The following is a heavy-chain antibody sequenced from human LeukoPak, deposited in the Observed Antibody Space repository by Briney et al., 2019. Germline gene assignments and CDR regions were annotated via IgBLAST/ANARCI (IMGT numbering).Heavy chain of an antibody. V-gene: IGHV4-38-2*02. CDR3: ARHGYSYGYRGGFDY. D-gene: IGHD5-18*01. CDR2: VYHSGST. J-gene: IGHJ4*02. CDR1: GYSISSGYY. Sequence: SETLSLTCTVSGYSISSGYYWGWIRPPPGKGLEWIGSVYHSGSTYYNPSLKSRVTISVDTSKNQFSLKLSSVTAADTAVYYCARHGYSYGYRGGFDYWGQGTLVTVSS.